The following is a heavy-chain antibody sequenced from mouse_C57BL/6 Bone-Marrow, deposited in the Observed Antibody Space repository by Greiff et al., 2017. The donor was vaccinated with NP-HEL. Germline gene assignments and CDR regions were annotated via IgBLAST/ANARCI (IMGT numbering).Heavy chain of an antibody. Sequence: EVKLMESGGGLVQPGGSLSLSCAASGFTFTDYYMSWVRQPPGKALEWLGFIRNKANGYTTEYSASVKGRFTISRDNSQSILYLQMNALRAEDSATYYCASPYSNYVWGQGTSVTVSS. CDR3: ASPYSNYV. CDR2: IRNKANGYTT. D-gene: IGHD2-5*01. V-gene: IGHV7-3*01. J-gene: IGHJ4*01. CDR1: GFTFTDYY.